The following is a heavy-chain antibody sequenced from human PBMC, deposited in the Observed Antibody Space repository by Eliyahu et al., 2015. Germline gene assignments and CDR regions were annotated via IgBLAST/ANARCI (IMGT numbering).Heavy chain of an antibody. CDR3: SARPYYYDSSGSYYYFDH. CDR2: IKSKGDGETV. Sequence: EVRLVESGGGLVRPGESLRLSCVCSGFXFXDXWXXGVRQIPGKGLEWVGRIKSKGDGETVDFAAPVEGRFIISRDDSENTLYLQMKSLKSEDTAVYYCSARPYYYDSSGSYYYFDHWGLGTRVTVSS. V-gene: IGHV3-15*01. CDR1: GFXFXDXW. J-gene: IGHJ4*02. D-gene: IGHD3-22*01.